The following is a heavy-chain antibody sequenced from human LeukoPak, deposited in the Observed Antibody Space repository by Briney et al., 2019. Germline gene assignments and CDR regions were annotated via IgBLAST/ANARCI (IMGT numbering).Heavy chain of an antibody. CDR3: ARSLVVGATYPYH. V-gene: IGHV3-74*01. CDR2: INSDGSST. Sequence: GESLRLSCAASGFTFSSYWMHWVRQAPGKGLVWVSRINSDGSSTSYADSVKGRFTISRDNAKNSLYLQLNSLRAEDTAVYYCARSLVVGATYPYHWGQGTLVTVSS. J-gene: IGHJ5*02. CDR1: GFTFSSYW. D-gene: IGHD1-26*01.